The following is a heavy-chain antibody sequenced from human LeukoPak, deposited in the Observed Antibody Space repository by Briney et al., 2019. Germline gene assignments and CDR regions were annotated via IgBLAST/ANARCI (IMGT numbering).Heavy chain of an antibody. Sequence: PGGSLRLSCAASGFTFDDYAMHWVRQAPGKGLEWVSGISWNSGSIGYADSVKRRFTISRDNAKNSLYLQMNSLRAEDTALYYCAKGRYYYGSGLEYWGQGTLVTVSS. J-gene: IGHJ4*02. V-gene: IGHV3-9*01. D-gene: IGHD3-10*01. CDR2: ISWNSGSI. CDR1: GFTFDDYA. CDR3: AKGRYYYGSGLEY.